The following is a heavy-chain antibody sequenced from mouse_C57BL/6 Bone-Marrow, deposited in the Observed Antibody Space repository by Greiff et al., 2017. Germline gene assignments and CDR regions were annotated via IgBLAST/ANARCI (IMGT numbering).Heavy chain of an antibody. J-gene: IGHJ3*01. CDR1: GYTFTSYG. CDR2: IYPRSGDT. Sequence: QVQLQQSGAELARPGASVKLSCTASGYTFTSYGISWVKQRTGQGLEWIGEIYPRSGDTYYNEKFKGKATLTADKSSSTAYMELRGMTAEDSAVYFCARWGRPGTVAYWGQGTLVTVSA. CDR3: ARWGRPGTVAY. V-gene: IGHV1-81*01.